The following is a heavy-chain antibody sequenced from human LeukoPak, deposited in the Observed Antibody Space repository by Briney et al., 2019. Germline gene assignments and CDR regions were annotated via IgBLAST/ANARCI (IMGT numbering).Heavy chain of an antibody. J-gene: IGHJ4*02. D-gene: IGHD2-2*01. CDR3: ARGGYCSSTSCYSRGPVDY. CDR1: GGSFSGYY. Sequence: RTSETLSLTCAGYGGSFSGYYWSWIRQPPGKGLEWIGEINHSGSTNYNPSLKSRVTISVDTSKNQFSLKLSSVTAADTAVYYCARGGYCSSTSCYSRGPVDYWGQGTLVTVSS. V-gene: IGHV4-34*01. CDR2: INHSGST.